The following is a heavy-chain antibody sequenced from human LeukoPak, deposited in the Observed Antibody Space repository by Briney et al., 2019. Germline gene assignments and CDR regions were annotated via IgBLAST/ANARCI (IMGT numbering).Heavy chain of an antibody. J-gene: IGHJ6*02. D-gene: IGHD7-27*01. Sequence: GGSLRLSCAASGFTFSDSWMSWFRQAPGKGLEWVADIKKDGSEKDYVDSVKGRFTISRDNAKNSLYLQMNSLRAEDTAVYYCATYTNWVAGDVWGQGTTVSVSS. CDR1: GFTFSDSW. CDR2: IKKDGSEK. CDR3: ATYTNWVAGDV. V-gene: IGHV3-7*01.